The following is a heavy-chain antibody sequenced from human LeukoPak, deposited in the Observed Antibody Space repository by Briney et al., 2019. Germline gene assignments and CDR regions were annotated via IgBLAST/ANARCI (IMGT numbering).Heavy chain of an antibody. D-gene: IGHD3-10*02. Sequence: GASVKVSCRASGYTFTNYGISWVRQAPGQGLEWMGNITADNGNTNYAQKLQGRVTMTTDTSTSTAYMELRSLRSDDTAVYYCARDGFMLGNDYWGQGTLVTVSS. J-gene: IGHJ4*02. CDR3: ARDGFMLGNDY. V-gene: IGHV1-18*01. CDR1: GYTFTNYG. CDR2: ITADNGNT.